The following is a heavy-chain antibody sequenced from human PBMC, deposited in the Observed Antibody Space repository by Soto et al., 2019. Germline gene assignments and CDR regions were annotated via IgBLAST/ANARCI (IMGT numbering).Heavy chain of an antibody. D-gene: IGHD6-19*01. J-gene: IGHJ3*02. CDR2: ISGSGGST. CDR3: AKDRRGAVAGTSAFDI. CDR1: GFTFSSYA. V-gene: IGHV3-23*01. Sequence: PGGSLRLSCAASGFTFSSYAMSWVRQAPGKGLEWVSAISGSGGSTYYADSVKGRFTISRDNSKNTLYLQMNSLRAEDTAVYYCAKDRRGAVAGTSAFDIWGQGTMVTV.